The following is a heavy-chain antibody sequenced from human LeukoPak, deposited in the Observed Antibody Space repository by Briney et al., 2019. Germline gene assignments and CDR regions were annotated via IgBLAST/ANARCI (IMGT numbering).Heavy chain of an antibody. D-gene: IGHD2-15*01. CDR3: AKSTLVAATTYYYYGMDV. CDR1: GFTFSSSA. CDR2: ISNNGGYT. Sequence: PGGSLRLSCAASGFTFSSSAMSWVRQAPGKGLEWVSAISNNGGYTYYADSVQGRFTISRDNSKSTLCLQMNSLRAEDTAVYYCAKSTLVAATTYYYYGMDVWGQGTTVTVSS. J-gene: IGHJ6*02. V-gene: IGHV3-23*01.